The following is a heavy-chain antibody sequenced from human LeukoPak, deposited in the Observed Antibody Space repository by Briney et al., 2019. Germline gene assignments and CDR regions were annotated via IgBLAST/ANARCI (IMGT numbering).Heavy chain of an antibody. CDR3: ARFLGYCSGGSCYSKSYYYYYGMDV. J-gene: IGHJ6*02. D-gene: IGHD2-15*01. CDR2: MNPNSGNT. CDR1: GYTFTSYY. V-gene: IGHV1-8*01. Sequence: ASVKGSCKASGYTFTSYYINWVRQATGQGLEWMGWMNPNSGNTGYAQKFQGRVTMTRNTSISTAYMELSSLRSEDTAVYYCARFLGYCSGGSCYSKSYYYYYGMDVWGQGTTVTVSS.